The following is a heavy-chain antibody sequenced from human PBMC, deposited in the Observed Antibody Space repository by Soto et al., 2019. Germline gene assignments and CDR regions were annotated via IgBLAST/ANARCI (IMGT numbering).Heavy chain of an antibody. J-gene: IGHJ4*02. CDR2: IWYDAINT. CDR3: ASPGVGCTVTSGLDY. D-gene: IGHD4-4*01. Sequence: HPGGSLRLSCAASGFTFSSYGMHWVRQAPGKGLEWVAVIWYDAINTYYADSVKGRFTISRDNSKNTLFLQMNSLRAEDTAVYYCASPGVGCTVTSGLDYWGQGTLVTVSS. CDR1: GFTFSSYG. V-gene: IGHV3-33*01.